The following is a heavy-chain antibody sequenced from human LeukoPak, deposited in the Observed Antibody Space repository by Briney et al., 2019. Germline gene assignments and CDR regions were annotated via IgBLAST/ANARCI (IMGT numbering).Heavy chain of an antibody. CDR1: GDSISSGGYS. CDR3: ARYFSGGQFKWFDP. CDR2: IYHGGSA. J-gene: IGHJ5*02. V-gene: IGHV4-30-2*01. Sequence: QASQTLSFTCAVSGDSISSGGYSWSWIRQPPGKGLEWIGYIYHGGSAYYDPSLKSRVNISVDKSKNQFSLELGSVTAADTAVYYCARYFSGGQFKWFDPWGQGTLVTVSS. D-gene: IGHD1-26*01.